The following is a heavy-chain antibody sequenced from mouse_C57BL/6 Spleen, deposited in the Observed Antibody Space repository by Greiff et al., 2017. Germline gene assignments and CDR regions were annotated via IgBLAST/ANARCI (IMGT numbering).Heavy chain of an antibody. V-gene: IGHV1-39*01. CDR1: GYSFTDYN. J-gene: IGHJ1*03. CDR3: AKHYGNYWYFDV. Sequence: VVEPGASVKISCKASGYSFTDYNMNWVKQSNGKSLEWIGVINPNHGTTSYNQKFKGKATLTVDQSSSTAYMQLNSLTSEDSAVYYCAKHYGNYWYFDVWGTGTTVTVSS. CDR2: INPNHGTT. D-gene: IGHD2-1*01.